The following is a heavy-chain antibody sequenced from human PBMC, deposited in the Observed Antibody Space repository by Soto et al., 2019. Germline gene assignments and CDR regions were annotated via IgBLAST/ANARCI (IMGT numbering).Heavy chain of an antibody. Sequence: GGSLRLSCAASGFTFSDHYMDWVRQAPGKGLEWVGRTRNKANSYTTEYAASVKGRFTISRDDSKNSLYLQMNSLKTEDTAVYYCARRLKLERRGAAFDIWGQGTMVTVSS. CDR3: ARRLKLERRGAAFDI. J-gene: IGHJ3*02. CDR2: TRNKANSYTT. D-gene: IGHD1-1*01. V-gene: IGHV3-72*01. CDR1: GFTFSDHY.